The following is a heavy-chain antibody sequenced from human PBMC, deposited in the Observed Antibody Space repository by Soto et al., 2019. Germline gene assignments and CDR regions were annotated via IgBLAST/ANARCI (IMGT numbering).Heavy chain of an antibody. J-gene: IGHJ4*02. D-gene: IGHD3-16*01. CDR2: MNPDGTTT. CDR1: GFTFSSYW. V-gene: IGHV3-74*02. CDR3: AKDLSWGQSDY. Sequence: DVKLVESGGGLVQPGESLRLSCAVSGFTFSSYWMHWFRQDPGMGLVWVATMNPDGTTTQYADFVQGRFTVSRSNARTTLFLQMNGLRAEDTALYYCAKDLSWGQSDYWGRGTLVTVSS.